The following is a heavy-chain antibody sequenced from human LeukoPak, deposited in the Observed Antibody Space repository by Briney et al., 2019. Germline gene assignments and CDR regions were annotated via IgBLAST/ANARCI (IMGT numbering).Heavy chain of an antibody. D-gene: IGHD6-13*01. Sequence: ASVKVSCKASGYTFTSYAMYWVRQAPGQRLEWMGWINAGNGNTKYSQKFQGRVTITRDTSASTAYMELSSLRSEDTAVYYCAREWRIAAAGTLGYWGQGTLVTVSS. J-gene: IGHJ4*02. CDR2: INAGNGNT. CDR1: GYTFTSYA. CDR3: AREWRIAAAGTLGY. V-gene: IGHV1-3*01.